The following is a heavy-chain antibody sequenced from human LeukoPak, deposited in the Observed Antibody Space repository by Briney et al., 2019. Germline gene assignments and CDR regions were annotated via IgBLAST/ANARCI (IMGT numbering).Heavy chain of an antibody. Sequence: GGSLRLSCAASGFTFSDYYMSWIRQAPGKGLEWVSYISSSGSTIYYADSVKGRFTISRDNAKNSLYLQMNSLRAEDTAVYYCARAGYSSGWYTPLTSYYYYYMDVWGKGTTVTVSS. CDR2: ISSSGSTI. CDR1: GFTFSDYY. CDR3: ARAGYSSGWYTPLTSYYYYYMDV. V-gene: IGHV3-11*04. D-gene: IGHD6-19*01. J-gene: IGHJ6*03.